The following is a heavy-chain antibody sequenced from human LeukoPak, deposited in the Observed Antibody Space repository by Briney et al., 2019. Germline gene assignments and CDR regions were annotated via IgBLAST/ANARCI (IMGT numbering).Heavy chain of an antibody. CDR3: ARQITRGSGWIMRGRYYFDY. Sequence: PGGSLRLSCAASGFTVNSNYMNWVRQPPGKGLEWIGYIYYSGSTNYNPSLKSRVTISVDTSKNQFSLKLSSVTAADTAVYYCARQITRGSGWIMRGRYYFDYWGQGTLVTVSS. V-gene: IGHV4-59*02. CDR2: IYYSGST. CDR1: GFTVNSNY. D-gene: IGHD6-19*01. J-gene: IGHJ4*02.